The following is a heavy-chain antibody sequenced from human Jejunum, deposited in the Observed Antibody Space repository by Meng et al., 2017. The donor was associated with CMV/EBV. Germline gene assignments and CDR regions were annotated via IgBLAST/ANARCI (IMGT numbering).Heavy chain of an antibody. CDR2: ISGKGGGKK. J-gene: IGHJ4*02. Sequence: GKGREGGGRISGKGGGKKKKEEKVKGRKTISRDNNRNTLYLKMDSLRADETAVYFCAKATLRTWSTFDAWGQGTLVTVSS. D-gene: IGHD1-14*01. V-gene: IGHV3-23*02. CDR3: AKATLRTWSTFDA.